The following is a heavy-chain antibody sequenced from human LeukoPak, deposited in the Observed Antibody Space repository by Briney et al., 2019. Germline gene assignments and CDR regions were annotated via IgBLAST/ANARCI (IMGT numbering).Heavy chain of an antibody. CDR2: FDPEDGET. CDR1: GYTLTELS. D-gene: IGHD2-2*01. CDR3: ATTTLLYCSSTSCYGAGGNWFDP. Sequence: ASVKVSCKVSGYTLTELSMHWVRQAPGKGLEWMGGFDPEDGETIYAQKFQGRVTMTEDTSTDTAYMKLSSLRSEDTAVYYCATTTLLYCSSTSCYGAGGNWFDPWGQGTLVTVSS. J-gene: IGHJ5*02. V-gene: IGHV1-24*01.